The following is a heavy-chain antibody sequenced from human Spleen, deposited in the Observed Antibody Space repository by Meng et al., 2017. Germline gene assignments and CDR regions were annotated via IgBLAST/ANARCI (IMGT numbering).Heavy chain of an antibody. CDR1: GFTFSDYE. V-gene: IGHV3-48*03. CDR2: ISSSGTNI. Sequence: GGSLRLSCAASGFTFSDYEMNWVRQAPGKGLEWASYISSSGTNIYYAGPVKGRFTISRDNFNNTLYLQMNSLRAEDTAVYYCATDPRSSLDTAMVRRGSGRIGDYWGLGTLVTVSS. CDR3: ATDPRSSLDTAMVRRGSGRIGDY. J-gene: IGHJ4*02. D-gene: IGHD5-18*01.